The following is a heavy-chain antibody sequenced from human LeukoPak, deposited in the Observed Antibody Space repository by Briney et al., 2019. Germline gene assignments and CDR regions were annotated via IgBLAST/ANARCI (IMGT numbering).Heavy chain of an antibody. V-gene: IGHV3-23*01. CDR3: AKSSIGSSIWLLDY. CDR2: ISGSGTRT. CDR1: GFTFSSYA. Sequence: GGSLRLSCAASGFTFSSYAMSWVRQAPGKGLEWVSGISGSGTRTYYADSVKGRFTISRDNSKNTLYLQMNSLRADDTALYYCAKSSIGSSIWLLDYRGQGTLVTVSS. J-gene: IGHJ4*02. D-gene: IGHD6-13*01.